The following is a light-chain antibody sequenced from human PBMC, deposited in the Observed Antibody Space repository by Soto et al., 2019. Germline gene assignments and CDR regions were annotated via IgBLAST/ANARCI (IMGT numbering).Light chain of an antibody. V-gene: IGLV4-69*01. Sequence: QSVLTKSPSASASLGASVTLTCTLSTGHSNYAIAWHQQQPEKGPRYLIKVYSDGSHIKGDGIPGRFSGSSSGAERYLTISSLQSEDEADYYCQTWGPGFRVFGGGTKLTVL. CDR2: VYSDGSH. J-gene: IGLJ3*02. CDR1: TGHSNYA. CDR3: QTWGPGFRV.